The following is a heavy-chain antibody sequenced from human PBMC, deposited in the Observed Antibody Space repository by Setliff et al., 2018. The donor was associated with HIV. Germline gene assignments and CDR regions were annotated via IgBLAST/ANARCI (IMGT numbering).Heavy chain of an antibody. D-gene: IGHD6-13*01. V-gene: IGHV4-59*08. CDR1: GGSISSYY. CDR3: ARLCIAAAGTRSIPWYFDL. CDR2: IYYSGST. Sequence: SETLSLTCTASGGSISSYYWSWIRQPPGKGLEWIGYIYYSGSTNYNPSLKSRVTISVDTSKNQFSLKLSSVTAADTAVYYCARLCIAAAGTRSIPWYFDLWGRGTLVTVSS. J-gene: IGHJ2*01.